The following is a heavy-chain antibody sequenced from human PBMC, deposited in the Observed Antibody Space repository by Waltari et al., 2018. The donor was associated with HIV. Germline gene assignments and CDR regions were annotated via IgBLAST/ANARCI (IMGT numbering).Heavy chain of an antibody. J-gene: IGHJ1*01. CDR2: ALCTGRLRLPPGQC. CDR3: ARAAAADRRGAGWYFAGYFDD. V-gene: IGHV4-39*07. Sequence: QLQLRESGPGLVKPSETLSLTCSVSGGSITTSDSFRGWIRQSPGKGLGWIGGALCTGRLRLPPGQCFSMPPRRSRVTIAVATSSNQLSLRLTSVTAADTAVYHCARAAAADRRGAGWYFAGYFDDWGQGTLVTVSS. D-gene: IGHD6-19*01. CDR1: GGSITTSDSF.